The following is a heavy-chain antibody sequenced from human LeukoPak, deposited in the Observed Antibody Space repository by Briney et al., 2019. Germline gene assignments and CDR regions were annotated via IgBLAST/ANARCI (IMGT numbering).Heavy chain of an antibody. CDR3: ARALDTWSALDY. Sequence: PSETLSLTCTVSGDSITGYYWTWVRQPPGKGREWIGYVYHTGTSNYNPSVRSRITMSVDTSKNQYSMNLTSVTAADTAVYYCARALDTWSALDYWGLGALVSVSS. J-gene: IGHJ4*02. CDR1: GDSITGYY. V-gene: IGHV4-59*01. CDR2: VYHTGTS. D-gene: IGHD5-18*01.